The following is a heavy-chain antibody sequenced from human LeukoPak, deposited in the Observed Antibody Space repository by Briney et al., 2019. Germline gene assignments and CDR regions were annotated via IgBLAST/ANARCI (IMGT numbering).Heavy chain of an antibody. D-gene: IGHD3-10*01. Sequence: GGSLRLSCAASGFNFNINWMSWVRQAPGKGLEWVANIKEDGGQQNYVDSVKGRFTISRDNAKNSVYLQMNNLRADDTAVYYCAKDRVGGSYNYWGQGTLVTVSS. CDR3: AKDRVGGSYNY. CDR2: IKEDGGQQ. J-gene: IGHJ4*02. V-gene: IGHV3-7*01. CDR1: GFNFNINW.